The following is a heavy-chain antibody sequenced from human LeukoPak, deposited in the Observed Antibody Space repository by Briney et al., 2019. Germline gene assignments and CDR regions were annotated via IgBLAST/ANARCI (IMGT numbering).Heavy chain of an antibody. CDR1: GGSISIGGYY. V-gene: IGHV4-31*03. CDR3: ARSAAAGSRYFQH. Sequence: PSETLSLTCTVSGGSISIGGYYWSWIRQHPGKGLEWIGYIYYSGSTYYNPSLKSRVTISEDTSKNQFSLKLSSVTAADTAVYYCARSAAAGSRYFQHWGQGTLVTVSS. CDR2: IYYSGST. J-gene: IGHJ1*01. D-gene: IGHD6-13*01.